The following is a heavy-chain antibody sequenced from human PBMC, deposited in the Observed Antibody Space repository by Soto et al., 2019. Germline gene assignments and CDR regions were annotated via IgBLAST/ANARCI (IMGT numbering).Heavy chain of an antibody. J-gene: IGHJ3*02. CDR3: TTAVTGLLWFGESGGHDAFDI. CDR1: GFTFSNAW. CDR2: IKSKTDGGTT. D-gene: IGHD3-10*01. V-gene: IGHV3-15*07. Sequence: GGSLRLSCAASGFTFSNAWMNWVRQAPGKGLEWVGRIKSKTDGGTTDYAAPVKGRFTISRDDSKNTLYLQMNSLKTEDTAVYYCTTAVTGLLWFGESGGHDAFDIWGQGTMVTVSS.